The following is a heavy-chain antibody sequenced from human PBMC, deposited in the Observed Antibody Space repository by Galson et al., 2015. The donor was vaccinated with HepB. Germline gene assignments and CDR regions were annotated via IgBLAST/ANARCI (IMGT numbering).Heavy chain of an antibody. CDR1: GGSFSGYQ. Sequence: SETLSLTCGVYGGSFSGYQWSRLRQPPGKAPEWIGEINYRGSTSYSPSLKSRVTISLDTSKNQFSLELTSVTAADTAVYFCARGLRGGLGGRLELWGQGALVTVSS. D-gene: IGHD3-16*01. J-gene: IGHJ5*02. CDR2: INYRGST. V-gene: IGHV4-34*01. CDR3: ARGLRGGLGGRLEL.